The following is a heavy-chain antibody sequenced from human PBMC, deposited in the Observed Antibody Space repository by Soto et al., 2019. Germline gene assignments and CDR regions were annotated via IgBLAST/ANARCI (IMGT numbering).Heavy chain of an antibody. Sequence: QITLKESGPTLVKPTQTLTLTCICSGFSLTTGGVGVGWIRQPPGKALEWLALIYWDDDQRYSPSLKTRLTITKDTSKNQVVLTMTNMDPVDTATYYCAHRGNYYAYYDYWGQGTLVTVSS. D-gene: IGHD1-26*01. CDR3: AHRGNYYAYYDY. CDR1: GFSLTTGGVG. V-gene: IGHV2-5*02. J-gene: IGHJ4*02. CDR2: IYWDDDQ.